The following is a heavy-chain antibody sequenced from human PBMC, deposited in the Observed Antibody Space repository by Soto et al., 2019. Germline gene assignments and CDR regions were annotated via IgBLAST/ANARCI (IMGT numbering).Heavy chain of an antibody. D-gene: IGHD2-15*01. CDR1: GFTFSRYW. Sequence: EVQLVESGGGLVQPGGSLRLSCAASGFTFSRYWMSWVRQAPGKGLEWVANIKQDGSEKYYVDSVKGRFTISRDNAQNSLYQQMNRQRDEDTAVYYCARDRGYCSGGSCYRMGVFDYWGQGTLVTVSS. J-gene: IGHJ4*02. V-gene: IGHV3-7*01. CDR3: ARDRGYCSGGSCYRMGVFDY. CDR2: IKQDGSEK.